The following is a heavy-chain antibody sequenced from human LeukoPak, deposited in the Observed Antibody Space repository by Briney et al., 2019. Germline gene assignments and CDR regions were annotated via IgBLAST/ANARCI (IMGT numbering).Heavy chain of an antibody. CDR3: AKGSSYGLAYYYGMDV. Sequence: GGSLRLSCAASGFTFSSYAMSWVRQAPGKGLEWVSAISGSGGSTYYADSVKGRFTTSRDNSKNTLYLQMNSLRAEDTAVYYCAKGSSYGLAYYYGMDVWGQGTTVTVSS. CDR2: ISGSGGST. CDR1: GFTFSSYA. V-gene: IGHV3-23*01. D-gene: IGHD5-18*01. J-gene: IGHJ6*02.